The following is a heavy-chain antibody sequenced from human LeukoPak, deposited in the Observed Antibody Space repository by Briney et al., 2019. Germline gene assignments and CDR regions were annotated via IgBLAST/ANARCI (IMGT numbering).Heavy chain of an antibody. CDR2: ISYDGTNK. J-gene: IGHJ4*02. V-gene: IGHV3-30*04. CDR3: AKAPVDTAMVIGY. CDR1: GFTFSSYA. Sequence: GGSLRLSCAASGFTFSSYAMSWVRQAPGKGLEWVTTISYDGTNKYSADSVKGRFTISRDNSKNTLYLQMNSLRAEDTAVYYCAKAPVDTAMVIGYWGQGTLVTVSS. D-gene: IGHD5-18*01.